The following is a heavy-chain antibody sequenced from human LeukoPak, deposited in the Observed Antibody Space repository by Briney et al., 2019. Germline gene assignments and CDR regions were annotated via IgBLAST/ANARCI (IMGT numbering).Heavy chain of an antibody. CDR1: GGSISSYY. V-gene: IGHV4-59*01. J-gene: IGHJ3*02. CDR2: FYYSGST. Sequence: SETLSLTCTVSGGSISSYYWSWIRQPPGKGLEWIGYFYYSGSTNYNPSLKSRVTISVDTSKNQFSPKLSSVTAADTAVYYCARARMNAFDIWGQGTMVTVSS. CDR3: ARARMNAFDI.